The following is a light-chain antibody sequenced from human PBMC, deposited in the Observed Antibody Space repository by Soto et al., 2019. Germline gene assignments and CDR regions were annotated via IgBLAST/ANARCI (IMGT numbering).Light chain of an antibody. CDR3: QQAYDIPRT. J-gene: IGKJ1*01. CDR2: STS. CDR1: QSISKY. Sequence: DIQMTQSPSSRSASVLDRVTLTCLATQSISKYLNWYQQKPGKAPNLLIYSTSTLQSGVPSRFSGSGSGTDFTLTINSLQPEDFATYYCQQAYDIPRTFGQGTKVDI. V-gene: IGKV1-39*01.